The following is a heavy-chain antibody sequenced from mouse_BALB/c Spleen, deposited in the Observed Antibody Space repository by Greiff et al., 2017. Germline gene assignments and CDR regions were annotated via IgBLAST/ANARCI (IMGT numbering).Heavy chain of an antibody. V-gene: IGHV14-3*02. D-gene: IGHD1-1*01. J-gene: IGHJ2*01. Sequence: EVQLQQSGAELVKPGASVKLSCTASGFNIKDTYMHWVKQRPEQGLEWIGRIDPANGNTKYDPKFQGKATITADTSSNTAYLQLSSLTSEDTAVYYCARGITTVVAPGYWGQGTTLTVFS. CDR1: GFNIKDTY. CDR2: IDPANGNT. CDR3: ARGITTVVAPGY.